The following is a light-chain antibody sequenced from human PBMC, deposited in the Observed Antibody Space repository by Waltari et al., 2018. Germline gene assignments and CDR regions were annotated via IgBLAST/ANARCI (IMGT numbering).Light chain of an antibody. CDR2: GAS. CDR1: QSVSGN. V-gene: IGKV3-15*01. CDR3: QHSNNWPLT. J-gene: IGKJ4*01. Sequence: EIVMTQSPATLSVSAGERATLSCRASQSVSGNLAWYQQKPGQTHRLLISGASTRAPGIPARFSGSGFGTDFTLTISSLQSEDYAVYFCQHSNNWPLTFGGGTKLEIK.